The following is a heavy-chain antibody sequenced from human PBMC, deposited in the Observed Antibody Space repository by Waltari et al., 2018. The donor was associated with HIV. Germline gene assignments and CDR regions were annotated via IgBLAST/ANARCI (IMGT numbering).Heavy chain of an antibody. J-gene: IGHJ5*02. V-gene: IGHV4-4*09. CDR3: ASLRMYDSGWYEDL. D-gene: IGHD6-19*01. CDR1: GGSIRHFY. CDR2: IYFTGDT. Sequence: QVQLQESGPGLVKTSETLSLTCQISGGSIRHFYWSWIRQFPGREPEWIGHIYFTGDTNYNPSLERRVSMSIDMSKHQFSLRLRSVTAADTAVYYCASLRMYDSGWYEDLWGRGTLVSASS.